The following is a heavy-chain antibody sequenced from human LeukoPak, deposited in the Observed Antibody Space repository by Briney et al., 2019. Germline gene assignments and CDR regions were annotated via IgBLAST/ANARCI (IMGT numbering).Heavy chain of an antibody. D-gene: IGHD2-15*01. CDR1: GDSISTYY. V-gene: IGHV4-59*12. J-gene: IGHJ4*02. CDR3: ARVCSGGSCYPFDY. CDR2: IYYRVTS. Sequence: PSETLSLTCTVSGDSISTYYWSWIRQPPGKGLEWIGYIYYRVTSDYNPPLKSRVTMSVDMSTRQISLKLSSVTAADTAVYYCARVCSGGSCYPFDYWGQGTLVTVSS.